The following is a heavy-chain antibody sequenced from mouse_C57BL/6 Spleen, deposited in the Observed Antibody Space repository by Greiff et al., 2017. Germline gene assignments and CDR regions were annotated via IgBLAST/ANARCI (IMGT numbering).Heavy chain of an antibody. V-gene: IGHV7-3*01. Sequence: DVHLVESGGGLVQPGGSLSLSCAASGFTFTDYYMSWVRQPPGKALEWLGFIRNKANGYTTEYSASVKGRFTISRDNSQSILYLQMNALRAEDSATYYCARYRTGNYFDYWGQGTTLTVSS. CDR3: ARYRTGNYFDY. CDR1: GFTFTDYY. D-gene: IGHD4-1*01. J-gene: IGHJ2*01. CDR2: IRNKANGYTT.